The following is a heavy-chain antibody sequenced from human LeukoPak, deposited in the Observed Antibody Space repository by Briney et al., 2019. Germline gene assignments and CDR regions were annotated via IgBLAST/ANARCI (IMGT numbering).Heavy chain of an antibody. CDR1: GHTFTGYY. CDR3: ARDAVDYGGNPYYFDY. V-gene: IGHV1-2*02. J-gene: IGHJ4*02. Sequence: GASVKVSCKASGHTFTGYYMHWVRQAPGQGLEWMGWINPNSGATNYVKRFQGRVTMTRATSISTAYMELSRLRSDDTAVYYCARDAVDYGGNPYYFDYWGQGTLVTVSS. CDR2: INPNSGAT. D-gene: IGHD4-23*01.